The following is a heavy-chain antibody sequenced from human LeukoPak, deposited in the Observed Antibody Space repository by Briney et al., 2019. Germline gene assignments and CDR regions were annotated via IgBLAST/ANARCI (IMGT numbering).Heavy chain of an antibody. CDR3: ARGYLGYCSSTSCSGFDP. D-gene: IGHD2-2*01. J-gene: IGHJ5*02. CDR1: GGSISSYY. Sequence: SETLSLTCTVSGGSISSYYWSWIRQPPGKGLEWIGEINHSGSTNYNPSLKSRVTISVDTSKNQFSLKLSSVTAADTAVYYCARGYLGYCSSTSCSGFDPWGQGTLVTVSS. CDR2: INHSGST. V-gene: IGHV4-34*01.